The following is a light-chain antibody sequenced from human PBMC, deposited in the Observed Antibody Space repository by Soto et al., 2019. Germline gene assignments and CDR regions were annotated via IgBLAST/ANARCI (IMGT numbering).Light chain of an antibody. J-gene: IGLJ3*02. V-gene: IGLV1-51*01. Sequence: QSVLTQPPSVSAAPGQKVTISCSGSSSNIGNNYVSWYQQFPGTAPKLLIFDNDKRPSGIPDRFSGSKSGTSATLAITGLQTGDEADYYCGTWDGSLTAGVFGGGTQLTVL. CDR1: SSNIGNNY. CDR2: DND. CDR3: GTWDGSLTAGV.